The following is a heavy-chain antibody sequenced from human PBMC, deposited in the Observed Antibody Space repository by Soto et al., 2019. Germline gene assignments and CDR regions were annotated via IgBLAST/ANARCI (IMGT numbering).Heavy chain of an antibody. CDR2: IYYSGST. D-gene: IGHD6-13*01. J-gene: IGHJ6*03. V-gene: IGHV4-59*08. Sequence: SETLSLTCTVSGGSISSYYWSWIRQPPGKGLEWIGYIYYSGSTNYNPSLKSRVTISVDTSKNQFSLKLSSVTAADTAVYYCATTTSDIAAAGTSRYYMDVWGKGTTVTVSS. CDR3: ATTTSDIAAAGTSRYYMDV. CDR1: GGSISSYY.